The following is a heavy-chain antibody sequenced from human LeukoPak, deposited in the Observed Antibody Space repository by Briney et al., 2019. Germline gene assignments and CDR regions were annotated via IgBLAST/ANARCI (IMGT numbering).Heavy chain of an antibody. V-gene: IGHV4-31*03. Sequence: PSQTLSLTCTVSGGSISSGGYYWSWIRQHPGKGLEWIGYIYYSGSTYYNPSLKSRVTISVDTSKNPFSLKLSSVTAADTAVYYCARGGYSYGSQEMGWYFDLWGRGTLVTVSS. CDR1: GGSISSGGYY. D-gene: IGHD5-18*01. CDR3: ARGGYSYGSQEMGWYFDL. CDR2: IYYSGST. J-gene: IGHJ2*01.